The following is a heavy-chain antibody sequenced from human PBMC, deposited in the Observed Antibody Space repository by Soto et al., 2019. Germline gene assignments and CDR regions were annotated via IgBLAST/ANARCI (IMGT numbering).Heavy chain of an antibody. CDR2: ISGSGGST. CDR1: GFTFSSYA. V-gene: IGHV3-23*01. D-gene: IGHD6-6*01. CDR3: AKGRWAPWGSSSSRDKNWFDP. Sequence: EVQLLESGGGLVQPGGSLRLSCAASGFTFSSYAMSWVRQAPGKGLEWVSAISGSGGSTYYADSVKGRFTISRDNSKNTLYLQMNSLRAEDTAVYYCAKGRWAPWGSSSSRDKNWFDPWGQGTLVTVSS. J-gene: IGHJ5*02.